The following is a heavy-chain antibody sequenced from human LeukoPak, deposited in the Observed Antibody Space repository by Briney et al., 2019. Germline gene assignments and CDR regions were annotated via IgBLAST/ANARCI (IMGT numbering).Heavy chain of an antibody. Sequence: PGGSLRLSCAASGFTFSNAWMSWVRQAPGKGLEWVGRIKSKTEGGTTDYAAPVKGRFTISRDDSKNRVYVQMNSLKTEDTAVYYCTTAPARIDYWGQGTLVIVSS. CDR3: TTAPARIDY. V-gene: IGHV3-15*01. CDR2: IKSKTEGGTT. J-gene: IGHJ4*02. CDR1: GFTFSNAW. D-gene: IGHD6-25*01.